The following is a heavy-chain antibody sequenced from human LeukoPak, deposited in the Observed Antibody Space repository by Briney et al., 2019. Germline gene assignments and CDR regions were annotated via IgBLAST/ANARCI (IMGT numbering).Heavy chain of an antibody. CDR3: ARVDVVVVAATPHWYFDL. CDR1: GGSISNYY. D-gene: IGHD2-15*01. V-gene: IGHV4-59*01. Sequence: PSETLSLTCTVSGGSISNYYWNWIRQPPGKGLEWIGLIYSSGTTNYNPSLKSRLSFSIDTSKNQFSLKLTSMTAADTAVYYCARVDVVVVAATPHWYFDLWGRGTLVTVSS. CDR2: IYSSGTT. J-gene: IGHJ2*01.